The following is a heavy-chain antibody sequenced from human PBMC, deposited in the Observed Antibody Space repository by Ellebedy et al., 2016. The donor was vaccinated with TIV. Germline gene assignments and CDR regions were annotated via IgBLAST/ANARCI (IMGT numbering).Heavy chain of an antibody. D-gene: IGHD2-15*01. Sequence: SETLSLXCAVYGVSFSGYYWTWIRQPPGKGLEWIGEINPGGSTNYNPSLKSRVTISVDTSKNPFSLKLSSVTAADTAVYYSARGYCSGGSCHFDYWGQGTLVTVSS. CDR2: INPGGST. CDR1: GVSFSGYY. J-gene: IGHJ4*02. CDR3: ARGYCSGGSCHFDY. V-gene: IGHV4-34*01.